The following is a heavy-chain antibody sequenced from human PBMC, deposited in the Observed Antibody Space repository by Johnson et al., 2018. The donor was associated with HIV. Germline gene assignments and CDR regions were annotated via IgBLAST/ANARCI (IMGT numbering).Heavy chain of an antibody. J-gene: IGHJ3*02. CDR1: GFTFSSFW. D-gene: IGHD3-16*02. V-gene: IGHV3-7*01. CDR3: ARGPMSTFGGVIVNRDDVLDI. CDR2: IKQDGSAK. Sequence: VQLVESGGGLVQPGGSLRLSCAASGFTFSSFWMSWVRQAPRKGLEWVADIKQDGSAKYYVDSVKGRFTISSDNAKNSLFLQRNSLRAEDTAVYYCARGPMSTFGGVIVNRDDVLDIWGQGTVVTVSS.